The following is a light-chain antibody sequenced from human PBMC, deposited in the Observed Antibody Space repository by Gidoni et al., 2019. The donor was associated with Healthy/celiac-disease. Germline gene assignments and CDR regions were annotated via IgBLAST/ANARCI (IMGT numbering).Light chain of an antibody. CDR2: AAS. V-gene: IGKV1-39*01. Sequence: DIQMTQSPSSLSASVGDRVTITCRASQSISSYLNWYQQKPGKAPKLLIYAASSLQSGVPSRFSGSGSGKDFTLTISSLQPEDFATYYCQQSYSTPPEFTFGPGTKVDIK. J-gene: IGKJ3*01. CDR1: QSISSY. CDR3: QQSYSTPPEFT.